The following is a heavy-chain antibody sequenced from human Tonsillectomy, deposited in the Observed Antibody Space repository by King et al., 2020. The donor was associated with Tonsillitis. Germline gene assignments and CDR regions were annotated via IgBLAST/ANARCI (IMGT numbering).Heavy chain of an antibody. V-gene: IGHV3-30*02. CDR1: GFTFSSYG. J-gene: IGHJ3*02. CDR3: AKYREDCSGGSCYSLYAFDI. CDR2: IRYDGSNK. Sequence: VQLVESGGGVVQPGGSLRLSCAASGFTFSSYGMHWVRQAPGKGREWVAFIRYDGSNKYYADSVKGRFPISRDNSKNTLYLQMNSLRAEDTAVYYCAKYREDCSGGSCYSLYAFDIWGQGTMVTVSS. D-gene: IGHD2-15*01.